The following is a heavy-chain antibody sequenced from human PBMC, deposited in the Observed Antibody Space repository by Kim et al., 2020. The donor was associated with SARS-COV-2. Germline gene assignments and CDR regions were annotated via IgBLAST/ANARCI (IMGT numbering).Heavy chain of an antibody. Sequence: SETLSLTCAVSGGSISSGGYSWSWIRQPPGKGLEWIGYIYYSGSTYYNPSLKSRVTISVDRSKNQFSLKLSSVTAADTAVYYCARGYGSGSPYGMDVWGQGTTVTLSS. J-gene: IGHJ6*02. V-gene: IGHV4-30-2*01. CDR3: ARGYGSGSPYGMDV. D-gene: IGHD3-10*01. CDR1: GGSISSGGYS. CDR2: IYYSGST.